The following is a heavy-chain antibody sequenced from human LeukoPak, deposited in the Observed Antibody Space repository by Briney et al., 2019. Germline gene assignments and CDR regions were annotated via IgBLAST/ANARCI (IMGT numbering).Heavy chain of an antibody. CDR2: IVTSDSYT. J-gene: IGHJ5*02. Sequence: GESLMISCKGSGYFFFNYCVSWGRLLPGEGVVWMGRIVTSDSYTNYSPSFQGHVTIFSDKNISTAFLKWSSLKASDTAMYYCAGQPYSSGWGWFDPWGQGTLVTGSS. CDR1: GYFFFNYC. D-gene: IGHD6-19*01. CDR3: AGQPYSSGWGWFDP. V-gene: IGHV5-10-1*01.